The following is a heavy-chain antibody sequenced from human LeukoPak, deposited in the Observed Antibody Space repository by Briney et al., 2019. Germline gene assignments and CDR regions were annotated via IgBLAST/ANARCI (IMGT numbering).Heavy chain of an antibody. Sequence: GGSLRLSCAASGFTVSSNYMSWVRQAPGKGLEWVSVIRSDGTTDYGDSVKGRFDVSRDNFKNTLYLQMNSLRAEDTAVYYCARDHGVQLRLGVDGMDVWGQGTTVTVSS. D-gene: IGHD1-1*01. J-gene: IGHJ6*02. V-gene: IGHV3-66*01. CDR3: ARDHGVQLRLGVDGMDV. CDR1: GFTVSSNY. CDR2: IRSDGTT.